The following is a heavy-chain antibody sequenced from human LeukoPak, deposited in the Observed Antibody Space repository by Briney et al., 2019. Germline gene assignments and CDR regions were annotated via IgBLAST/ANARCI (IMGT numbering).Heavy chain of an antibody. Sequence: GGSLRLSCAASGFGLYGYTMHWVRQFPGKGLEWVSLINWNGDETYYADSVKGRFTISRDNAKNSLYLQMNSLRAEDTAVYYCAELGITMIGGVWGKGTTVTISS. D-gene: IGHD3-10*02. V-gene: IGHV3-43*01. CDR3: AELGITMIGGV. CDR1: GFGLYGYT. CDR2: INWNGDET. J-gene: IGHJ6*04.